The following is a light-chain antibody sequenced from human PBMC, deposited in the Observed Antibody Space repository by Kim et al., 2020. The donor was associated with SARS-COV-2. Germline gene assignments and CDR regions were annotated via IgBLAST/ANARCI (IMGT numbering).Light chain of an antibody. J-gene: IGLJ2*01. CDR1: NIGSKS. V-gene: IGLV3-21*03. CDR3: QVWDSSSDHVV. CDR2: VDS. Sequence: SYELTQPPSVSVAPGKTARITCGGNNIGSKSVHWYQQKPGQAPVLVVYVDSDRPSGIPERFSGSNSGNTATLTISRVEAGDEADYYCQVWDSSSDHVVFGGGTQLTVL.